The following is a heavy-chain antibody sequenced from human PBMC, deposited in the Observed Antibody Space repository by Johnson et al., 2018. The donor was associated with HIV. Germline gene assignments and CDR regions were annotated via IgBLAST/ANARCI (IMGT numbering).Heavy chain of an antibody. Sequence: VLLVESGGGVVQPGRSLRLSCVASGFTFSSYGMHWVRQAPGKGLEWVAVISYDGNNKYYADSVKGRFTISRDNSKNTLYLQMNNLRAEDTSVYYCAKDFGSSSWHAFDVWVQGTMVTVSS. V-gene: IGHV3-30*18. J-gene: IGHJ3*01. CDR2: ISYDGNNK. CDR1: GFTFSSYG. CDR3: AKDFGSSSWHAFDV. D-gene: IGHD6-13*01.